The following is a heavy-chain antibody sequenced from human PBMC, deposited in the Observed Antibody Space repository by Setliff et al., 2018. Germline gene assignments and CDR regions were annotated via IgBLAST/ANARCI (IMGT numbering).Heavy chain of an antibody. CDR2: IYHSGST. CDR1: SYSISTNYY. V-gene: IGHV4-38-2*01. J-gene: IGHJ4*02. D-gene: IGHD3-10*01. Sequence: SETLSLTCAVSSYSISTNYYWGWVRQPPGKGLEWIGSIYHSGSTYYNPSLKSRVTISVDTSKNQFSLKLTSVTAADTAVYYCARVGAVNYDFDSWGQGTLVTVSS. CDR3: ARVGAVNYDFDS.